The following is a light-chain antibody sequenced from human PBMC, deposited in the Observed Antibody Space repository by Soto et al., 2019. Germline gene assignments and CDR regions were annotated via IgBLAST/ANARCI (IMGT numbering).Light chain of an antibody. CDR1: NNDIGSYDL. CDR3: CSYAGGGTLV. CDR2: DVT. V-gene: IGLV2-23*02. J-gene: IGLJ2*01. Sequence: QSALTQPASVSGSPGQSVTISCAGTNNDIGSYDLVSWYQQHPNKAPKIMIYDVTKRPSGVSTRFTASKSGNTASLTISGLQADDEGLYFCCSYAGGGTLVFGGGTKLTVL.